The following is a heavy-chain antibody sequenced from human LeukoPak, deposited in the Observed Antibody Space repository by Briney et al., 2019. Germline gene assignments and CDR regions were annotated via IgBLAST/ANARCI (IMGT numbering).Heavy chain of an antibody. CDR3: AKDRGYTYGCFDY. CDR2: ISASGGNT. J-gene: IGHJ4*02. V-gene: IGHV3-23*01. D-gene: IGHD5-18*01. Sequence: GGSLRLSCAAPGSTFSTYAMSWVRQAPGKGLEWVSVISASGGNTYYVDYVKGWFTISRDNSKNTLYLQMNSLRAEDTAVYYCAKDRGYTYGCFDYWGQGTLVTVSS. CDR1: GSTFSTYA.